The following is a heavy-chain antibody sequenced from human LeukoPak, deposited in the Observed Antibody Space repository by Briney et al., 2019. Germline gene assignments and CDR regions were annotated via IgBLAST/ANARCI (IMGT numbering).Heavy chain of an antibody. J-gene: IGHJ4*02. CDR1: GGSISSYY. CDR2: IYYSGST. V-gene: IGHV4-59*01. CDR3: ARADYGGNFDY. Sequence: SETLSLTCTVSGGSISSYYWSWIRQPPGKGLEWIGYIYYSGSTNYNPSLKSRVTISVDTSKNQFSLKLSSVTAADTAVYHCARADYGGNFDYWGQGTLVTVSS. D-gene: IGHD4-23*01.